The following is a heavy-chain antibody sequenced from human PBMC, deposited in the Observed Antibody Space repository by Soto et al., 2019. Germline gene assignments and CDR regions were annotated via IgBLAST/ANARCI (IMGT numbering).Heavy chain of an antibody. D-gene: IGHD2-8*01. CDR3: ARDPGYCTNGVCYTGRYGMDV. CDR2: ISSSGSTI. CDR1: GFTFSSYE. V-gene: IGHV3-48*03. J-gene: IGHJ6*02. Sequence: QAGGSLRLSCAASGFTFSSYEMNWVRQAPGKGLEWVSYISSSGSTIYYADSVKGRFTISRDNAKNSLYLQMNSLRAEDTAVYYCARDPGYCTNGVCYTGRYGMDVWGQGTTVTVSS.